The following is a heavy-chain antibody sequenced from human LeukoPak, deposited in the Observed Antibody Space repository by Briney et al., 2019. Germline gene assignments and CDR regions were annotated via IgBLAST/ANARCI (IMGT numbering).Heavy chain of an antibody. CDR2: IYYSGST. Sequence: SETLSLTCTVSGGSISSSSYYWGWIRQPPGKGLEWIGSIYYSGSTYYNPSLKSRVTISVNTSKNQFSLKLSSVTAADTAVYYCARGKPPVGFGESVFDYWGQGTLVTVSS. J-gene: IGHJ4*02. CDR1: GGSISSSSYY. CDR3: ARGKPPVGFGESVFDY. V-gene: IGHV4-39*07. D-gene: IGHD3-10*01.